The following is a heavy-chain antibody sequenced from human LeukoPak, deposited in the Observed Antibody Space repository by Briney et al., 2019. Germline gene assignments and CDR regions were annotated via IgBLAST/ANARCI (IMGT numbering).Heavy chain of an antibody. V-gene: IGHV4-34*01. Sequence: PSETLSLTCAVYGGSFSGYYWSWIRQPPGKGLEWIGGINHSGSTNYNPSLKSRVTISVDTSKNQFSLKLSSVTAADTAVYYCARRKRWLQSHFDYWGQGTLVTVSS. CDR2: INHSGST. CDR1: GGSFSGYY. CDR3: ARRKRWLQSHFDY. J-gene: IGHJ4*02. D-gene: IGHD5-24*01.